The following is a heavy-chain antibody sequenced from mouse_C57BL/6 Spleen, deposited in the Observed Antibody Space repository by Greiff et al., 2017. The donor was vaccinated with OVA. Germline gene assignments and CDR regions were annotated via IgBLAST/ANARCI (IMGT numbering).Heavy chain of an antibody. CDR1: GYTFTGYW. CDR3: AKPLDYYGSSSYAMDY. CDR2: ILPGSGST. D-gene: IGHD1-1*01. Sequence: QVQLQQSVAELMKPGASVKLSCKATGYTFTGYWVEWVKQRPGHGLEWSGEILPGSGSTNYNEKFKGKATFTADTSSNTAYMQLSSLTTEDSAIYYCAKPLDYYGSSSYAMDYWGQGTSVTVSS. V-gene: IGHV1-9*01. J-gene: IGHJ4*01.